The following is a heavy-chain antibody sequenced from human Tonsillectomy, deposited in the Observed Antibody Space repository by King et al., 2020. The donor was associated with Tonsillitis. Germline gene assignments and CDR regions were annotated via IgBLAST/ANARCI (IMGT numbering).Heavy chain of an antibody. CDR3: ARHVLQYCSSISCYGSYGMDV. CDR1: GFTFNSHA. CDR2: ISYDGSNK. J-gene: IGHJ6*02. Sequence: VQLVESGGGVVQPGRSLRLSCTASGFTFNSHAMHWVRQAPGKGLEWVAVISYDGSNKYYADSVKGRFSISKDNSQNTLYLQMSSLRPEDTAVYYCARHVLQYCSSISCYGSYGMDVWGQGTTVTVSS. D-gene: IGHD2-2*01. V-gene: IGHV3-30*04.